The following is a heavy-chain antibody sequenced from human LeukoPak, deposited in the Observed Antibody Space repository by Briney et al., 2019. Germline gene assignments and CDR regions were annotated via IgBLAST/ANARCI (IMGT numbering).Heavy chain of an antibody. CDR1: GFTFSSYS. D-gene: IGHD3-10*01. CDR3: ARDQSSGFDY. Sequence: GGSLRLSCAASGFTFSSYSMNWVRQAPGKGLEWVSSISSSSSYIYYADSVKGRFTISRDNTKNSLYLQMNSLRTEDTALYYCARDQSSGFDYWGQGTLVTVSS. V-gene: IGHV3-21*01. J-gene: IGHJ4*02. CDR2: ISSSSSYI.